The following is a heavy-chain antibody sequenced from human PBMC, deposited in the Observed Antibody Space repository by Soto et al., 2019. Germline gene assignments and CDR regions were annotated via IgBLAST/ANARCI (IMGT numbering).Heavy chain of an antibody. D-gene: IGHD3-9*01. CDR1: GGSISSYY. CDR2: IYYSGST. CDR3: ARAPDYDILTGYYGNWFDP. Sequence: ETLSLTCTVSGGSISSYYWSWIRQPPGKGLEWIGYIYYSGSTNYNPSLKSRVTISVDTSKNQFPLKLSSVTAADTAVYYCARAPDYDILTGYYGNWFDPWGQGTLVTVSS. J-gene: IGHJ5*02. V-gene: IGHV4-59*01.